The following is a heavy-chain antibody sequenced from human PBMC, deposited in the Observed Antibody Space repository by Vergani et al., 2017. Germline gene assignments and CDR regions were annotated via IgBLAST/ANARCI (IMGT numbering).Heavy chain of an antibody. V-gene: IGHV1-69*04. D-gene: IGHD3-22*01. CDR2: IIPILGIA. CDR3: AREPMYYYDSSGYSIPFDY. CDR1: GGTFSSYA. Sequence: QVQLVQSGAVVKKPGSSLKVSCKASGGTFSSYAISWVRQAPGQGLEWMGRIIPILGIANYAQKFQGRVTITADKSTSTAYMELSSLRSEDTAVYYCAREPMYYYDSSGYSIPFDYWGQGTLVTVSS. J-gene: IGHJ4*02.